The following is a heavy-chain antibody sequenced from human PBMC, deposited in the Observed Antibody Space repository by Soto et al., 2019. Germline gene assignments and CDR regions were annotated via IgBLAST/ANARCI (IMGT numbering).Heavy chain of an antibody. J-gene: IGHJ4*02. CDR3: ARGITLPTPLDY. D-gene: IGHD1-20*01. Sequence: ASVKVSCKASGYTFTSYAMHWVRQAPGQRLEWMGWINAGNSNTKYSQKFQGRVTITRDTSASTAYMELSSLRSEDTAVYYCARGITLPTPLDYWGQGTLDTVSS. CDR2: INAGNSNT. V-gene: IGHV1-3*01. CDR1: GYTFTSYA.